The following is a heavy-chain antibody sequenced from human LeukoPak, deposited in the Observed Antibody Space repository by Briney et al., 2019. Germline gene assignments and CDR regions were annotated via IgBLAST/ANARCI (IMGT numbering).Heavy chain of an antibody. D-gene: IGHD2-2*01. CDR3: TRLPPYCSSTSCYF. J-gene: IGHJ4*02. CDR1: GFTFSGSA. V-gene: IGHV3-73*01. Sequence: PGGSLKLSCAASGFTFSGSAMHWVRQASGKGLEWVGRIRSKANSYATAYAESVKGRFTISRDDSKNTAYLQMNSLKTEDTAVYYCTRLPPYCSSTSCYFWGQGTLVTVSS. CDR2: IRSKANSYAT.